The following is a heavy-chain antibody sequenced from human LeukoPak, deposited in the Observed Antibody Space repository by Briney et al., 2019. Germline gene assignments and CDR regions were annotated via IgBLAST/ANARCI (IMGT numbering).Heavy chain of an antibody. CDR1: GGSFSGYY. Sequence: KASETLSLTCAVYGGSFSGYYWSWIRQPPGKGLEWIGSIYYSGSTYYNPSLKSRVTISVDTSKNQFSLKLSSVTAADTAVYYCASPRVWFGSFRPSRYMDVWGKGTTVTISS. D-gene: IGHD3-10*01. CDR2: IYYSGST. J-gene: IGHJ6*03. V-gene: IGHV4-34*01. CDR3: ASPRVWFGSFRPSRYMDV.